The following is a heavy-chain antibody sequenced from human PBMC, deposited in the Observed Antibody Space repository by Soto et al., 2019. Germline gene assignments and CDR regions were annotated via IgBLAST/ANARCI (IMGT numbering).Heavy chain of an antibody. J-gene: IGHJ4*02. V-gene: IGHV1-69*01. Sequence: QVQLVQSGAEVKKPGSSVKVSCKASVGTFSSYAISWVRQAPGQGLEWMGGIIPIFGTANYAQKFQGRVTITADESPSTAYMELSSLRSGDTAVYDCASTDDYGDSTDYWGQGTLVTVSS. D-gene: IGHD4-17*01. CDR3: ASTDDYGDSTDY. CDR1: VGTFSSYA. CDR2: IIPIFGTA.